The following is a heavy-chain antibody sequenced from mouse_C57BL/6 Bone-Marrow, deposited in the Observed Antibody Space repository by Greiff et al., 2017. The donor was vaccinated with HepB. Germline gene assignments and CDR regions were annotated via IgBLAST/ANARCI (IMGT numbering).Heavy chain of an antibody. D-gene: IGHD1-1*01. CDR3: ARGSYYGSSYNYAMDY. J-gene: IGHJ4*01. Sequence: LVESGAELVRPGASVKLSCKASGYTFTDYYINWVKQRPGQGLEWIARIYPGSGNTYYNEKFKGKATLTAEKSSSTAYMQLSSLTSEDSAVYFCARGSYYGSSYNYAMDYWGQGTSVTVSS. V-gene: IGHV1-76*01. CDR2: IYPGSGNT. CDR1: GYTFTDYY.